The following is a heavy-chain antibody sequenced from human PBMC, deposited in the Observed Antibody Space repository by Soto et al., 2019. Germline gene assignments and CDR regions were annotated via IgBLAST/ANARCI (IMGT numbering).Heavy chain of an antibody. J-gene: IGHJ4*01. D-gene: IGHD5-12*01. CDR1: GYGTSSYC. V-gene: IGHV1-8*01. Sequence: VPVKAAWKGAGYGTSSYCLSWRRQATGQGLEWMGWMNPNSGNTGYAQKFQGRVTMTRNTSISTAYMELSSLRSLYTAVYYCAREKVRATDYWRNGTPVTV. CDR3: AREKVRATDY. CDR2: MNPNSGNT.